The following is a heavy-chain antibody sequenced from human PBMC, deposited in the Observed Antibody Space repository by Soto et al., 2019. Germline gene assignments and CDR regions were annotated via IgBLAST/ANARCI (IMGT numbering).Heavy chain of an antibody. CDR2: IHYSGST. D-gene: IGHD4-4*01. Sequence: QLQLQESGPGLVKPSETLSLTCTVSGGSISSSSYYWGWIRQPPGKVLEWIGSIHYSGSTYYNQSLKSRVTISVDTSKIQFSLKLSSVTAADTAVYYCASSNSNYALFDNWSQGTLISVS. CDR1: GGSISSSSYY. V-gene: IGHV4-39*01. CDR3: ASSNSNYALFDN. J-gene: IGHJ4*02.